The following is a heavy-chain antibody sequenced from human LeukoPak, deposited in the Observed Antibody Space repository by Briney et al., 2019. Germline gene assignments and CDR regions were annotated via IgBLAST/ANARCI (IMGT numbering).Heavy chain of an antibody. CDR1: GFTFSSYA. J-gene: IGHJ4*02. CDR2: ISYDGSNK. Sequence: HPGGSLRLSCAAFGFTFSSYAMHWVRQAPGKGLEWVAVISYDGSNKYYADSVKGRFTISRDNSKNTLYLQMNSLRAEDTAVYYCARDHRPYNWNYGLDYWGQGTLVTVSS. CDR3: ARDHRPYNWNYGLDY. D-gene: IGHD1-7*01. V-gene: IGHV3-30-3*01.